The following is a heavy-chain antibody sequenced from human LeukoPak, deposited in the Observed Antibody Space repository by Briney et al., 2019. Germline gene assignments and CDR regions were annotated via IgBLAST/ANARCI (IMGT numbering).Heavy chain of an antibody. V-gene: IGHV3-7*01. Sequence: GGSLRLSCAASGFTFSSYAMSWVRQAPGRGPEWVANIKIDGSDKYYLESVKGRFTISRDSAKNALYLQMNSLRAEDTALYYCARPLAVGGYWYFDHWGRGTLVTVSS. CDR3: ARPLAVGGYWYFDH. CDR1: GFTFSSYA. CDR2: IKIDGSDK. D-gene: IGHD6-19*01. J-gene: IGHJ2*01.